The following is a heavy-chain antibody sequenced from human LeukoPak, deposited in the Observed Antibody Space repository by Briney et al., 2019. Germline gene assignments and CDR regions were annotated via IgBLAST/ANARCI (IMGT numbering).Heavy chain of an antibody. D-gene: IGHD6-19*01. V-gene: IGHV4-59*02. CDR3: ARCKAVAGQVRYMDV. Sequence: PSETLSLTCTVSGGSVSNYYWSWIRQPPGKGLEYIGHVYYSGSTDYNPSLKSRLAISVDNSMNQFSLKLTSVTAADTAVYFCARCKAVAGQVRYMDVWGKGTTVTVSS. CDR1: GGSVSNYY. CDR2: VYYSGST. J-gene: IGHJ6*03.